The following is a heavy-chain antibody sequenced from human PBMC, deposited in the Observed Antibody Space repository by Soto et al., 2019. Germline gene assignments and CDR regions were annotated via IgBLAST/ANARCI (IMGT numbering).Heavy chain of an antibody. Sequence: SQTLSLTCAISGDSVSSNSAAWTWIRQSPSRGLEWLGRTYYRSKWYNNYAVSVKSRITINPDTSKNQFSLQLKSVTPEDTAVYYCARDRLGSSGDYLDAFDIWGQGTMVTVSS. V-gene: IGHV6-1*01. CDR3: ARDRLGSSGDYLDAFDI. CDR1: GDSVSSNSAA. J-gene: IGHJ3*02. CDR2: TYYRSKWYN. D-gene: IGHD3-22*01.